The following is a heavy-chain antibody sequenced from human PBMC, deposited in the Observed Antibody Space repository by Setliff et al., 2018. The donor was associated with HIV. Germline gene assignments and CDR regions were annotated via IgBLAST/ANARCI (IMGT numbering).Heavy chain of an antibody. D-gene: IGHD6-19*01. CDR3: AGMKIAVAGTGFDN. Sequence: SETLSLTCSLSGGSIDSYFWSWIRQSPGKGLEWIGYVYTRGSTNYNPSLKSRVTISVDTSKNHFSLKLTSVTAADTAAYYCAGMKIAVAGTGFDNWGQGTLVTVSS. CDR1: GGSIDSYF. CDR2: VYTRGST. J-gene: IGHJ4*02. V-gene: IGHV4-4*08.